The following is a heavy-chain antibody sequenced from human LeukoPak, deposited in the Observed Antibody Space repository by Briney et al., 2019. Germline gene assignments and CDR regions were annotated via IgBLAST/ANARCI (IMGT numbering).Heavy chain of an antibody. J-gene: IGHJ4*02. CDR2: IKQDGSEK. CDR3: ARGWRNGIVVVPADRGYFDY. V-gene: IGHV3-7*01. D-gene: IGHD2-2*01. CDR1: GFTFSSYW. Sequence: SGGSLRLSCAASGFTFSSYWMSWVRQAPGKGLEWVANIKQDGSEKYYVDSVKGRFTISRDNAKNSLYLQMNSLRAEDTAVYYCARGWRNGIVVVPADRGYFDYWGQGTLVTVSS.